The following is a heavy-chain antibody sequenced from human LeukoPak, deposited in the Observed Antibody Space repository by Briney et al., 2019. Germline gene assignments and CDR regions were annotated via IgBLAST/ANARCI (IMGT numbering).Heavy chain of an antibody. CDR3: ARYGVIGGWYQNDAFDI. CDR2: INPNSGGT. Sequence: RRASVKVSCKASGYTFTGYYMHWVRQAPGQGLEWMGWINPNSGGTNYAQKFQGRVTMTRDTSISTAYMELSRLRSDDTAVYYCARYGVIGGWYQNDAFDIWGQGTMVTVSS. D-gene: IGHD6-19*01. CDR1: GYTFTGYY. J-gene: IGHJ3*02. V-gene: IGHV1-2*02.